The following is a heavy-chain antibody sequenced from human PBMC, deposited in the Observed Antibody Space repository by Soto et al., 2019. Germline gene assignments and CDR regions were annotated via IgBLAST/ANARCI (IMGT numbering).Heavy chain of an antibody. CDR3: ARGGSSSWGDYYYYYYGMDV. J-gene: IGHJ6*02. D-gene: IGHD6-13*01. Sequence: PVESLKISGNSSGYSFTSYWIGWVRQMPWKGLEWMGIIYPGDSDTRYSPSFQGQVTISADKSISTAYLQWSSLKASDTAMYYCARGGSSSWGDYYYYYYGMDVWGQGTTVIVSS. V-gene: IGHV5-51*01. CDR2: IYPGDSDT. CDR1: GYSFTSYW.